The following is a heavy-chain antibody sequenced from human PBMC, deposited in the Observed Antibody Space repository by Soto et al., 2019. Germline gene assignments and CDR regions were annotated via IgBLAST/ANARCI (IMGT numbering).Heavy chain of an antibody. CDR1: GGTFSSYA. J-gene: IGHJ5*02. D-gene: IGHD2-21*01. CDR2: IIPIFGTA. CDR3: ARESTPYLGSGP. V-gene: IGHV1-69*13. Sequence: GASVKVSCKASGGTFSSYAISWVRQAPGQGLEWMGGIIPIFGTANYAQKFQGRVTITADESTSTAYMELSSLRSEDTAVYYCARESTPYLGSGPWGQGTLVTVSS.